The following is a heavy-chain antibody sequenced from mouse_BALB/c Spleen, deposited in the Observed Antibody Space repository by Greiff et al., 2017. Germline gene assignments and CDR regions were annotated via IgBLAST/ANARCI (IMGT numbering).Heavy chain of an antibody. J-gene: IGHJ4*01. D-gene: IGHD2-10*02. Sequence: EVKLQESGPGLVKPSQSLSLTCTVTGYSITSDYAWNWIRQFPGNKLEWMGYISYSGSTSYNPSLKSRISITRDTSKNQFFLQLNSVTTEDTATYYCARFAYGNYLTFYAMDYWGQGTSVTVSS. CDR2: ISYSGST. CDR3: ARFAYGNYLTFYAMDY. V-gene: IGHV3-2*02. CDR1: GYSITSDYA.